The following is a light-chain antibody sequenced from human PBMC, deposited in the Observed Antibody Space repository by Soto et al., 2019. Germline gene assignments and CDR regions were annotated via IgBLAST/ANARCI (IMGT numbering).Light chain of an antibody. CDR1: SSDVGGYNY. CDR2: EVS. CDR3: SSYTSTTLV. V-gene: IGLV2-14*01. Sequence: QSVLTQPASVSGSPGQSITISCTGTSSDVGGYNYVSWYQQHPGKAPKLMIYEVSNRPSRVSNRFSGSKSGNTASLTISGLQAEDEADYYCSSYTSTTLVFGTGTKLTVL. J-gene: IGLJ1*01.